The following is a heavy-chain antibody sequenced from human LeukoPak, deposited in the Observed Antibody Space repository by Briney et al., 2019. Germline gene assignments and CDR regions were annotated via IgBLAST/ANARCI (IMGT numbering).Heavy chain of an antibody. D-gene: IGHD6-25*01. J-gene: IGHJ4*02. CDR3: ATSRGSPWDYFDY. CDR1: GGTFSSYA. Sequence: SVKVSRKASGGTFSSYAISWVRQAPGQGLEWMGGIIPIFGTANYAQKFQGRVTITADESTSTAYMELSSLRSEDTAVYYCATSRGSPWDYFDYRGQGTLVTVSS. CDR2: IIPIFGTA. V-gene: IGHV1-69*01.